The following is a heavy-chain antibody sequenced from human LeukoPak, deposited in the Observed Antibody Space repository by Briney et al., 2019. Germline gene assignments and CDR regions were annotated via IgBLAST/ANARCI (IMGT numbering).Heavy chain of an antibody. CDR3: ARNLRPDFDY. Sequence: SQTLSLTCAISGDIVSSSSSAWSWTRQSPSRGLEWLGRTYYRSKWHNDYAESVKSRITINPDTSKNEFSLQLNSVTPEDTAVYYCARNLRPDFDYWGQGTLVTVSS. V-gene: IGHV6-1*01. CDR2: TYYRSKWHN. J-gene: IGHJ4*02. CDR1: GDIVSSSSSA.